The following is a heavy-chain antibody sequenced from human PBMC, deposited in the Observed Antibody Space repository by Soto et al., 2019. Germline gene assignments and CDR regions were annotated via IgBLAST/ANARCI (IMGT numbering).Heavy chain of an antibody. D-gene: IGHD6-13*01. CDR1: GLTFSSYW. V-gene: IGHV3-74*01. Sequence: GGSLRLSCAASGLTFSSYWMHWVRQAPGKGLVWVSRMNSDGSSITYADSVKGRFTISRGSAKNTMYLQVHSLRAEDTAVYYCAREIATTGLYYFDYWGQGTLVTVSS. J-gene: IGHJ4*02. CDR2: MNSDGSSI. CDR3: AREIATTGLYYFDY.